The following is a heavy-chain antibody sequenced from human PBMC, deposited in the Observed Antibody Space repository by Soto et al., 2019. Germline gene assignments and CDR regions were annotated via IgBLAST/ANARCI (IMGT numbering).Heavy chain of an antibody. CDR3: AAGQVSANAYGSVTHYHFYGMDV. CDR2: IYYGDFT. V-gene: IGHV4-61*01. J-gene: IGHJ6*02. Sequence: SETLSLTCTVSGDSVTGSSYYWSWVRQSPGKGLEWIAYIYYGDFTKYSPSLKSRVAISADASKKQFSLQLIPVTAADTAVYFCAAGQVSANAYGSVTHYHFYGMDVWGQGTTVTVSS. CDR1: GDSVTGSSYY. D-gene: IGHD3-10*01.